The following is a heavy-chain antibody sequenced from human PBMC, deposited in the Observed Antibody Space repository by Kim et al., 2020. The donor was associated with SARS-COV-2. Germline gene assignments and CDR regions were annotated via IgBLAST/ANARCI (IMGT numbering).Heavy chain of an antibody. D-gene: IGHD3-10*01. CDR2: INSDGSST. CDR3: ARGRIGESNGVGWFDP. V-gene: IGHV3-74*01. CDR1: GFNFSSYW. Sequence: GGSLRLSCEASGFNFSSYWMHWVRQAPGKGLVWVSRINSDGSSTSYVDSVKGRFTISRDNAKNTLYVQMNRLRAEDAAVYYCARGRIGESNGVGWFDPWGQGTLVTVSS. J-gene: IGHJ5*02.